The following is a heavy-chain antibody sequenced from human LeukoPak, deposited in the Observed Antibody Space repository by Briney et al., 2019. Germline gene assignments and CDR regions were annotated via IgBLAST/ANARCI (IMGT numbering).Heavy chain of an antibody. CDR1: GFNFSTYT. CDR3: VRDWGYDSSGYWQKYFDT. J-gene: IGHJ4*02. D-gene: IGHD3-22*01. Sequence: HPGGSLRLSCAASGFNFSTYTMNWVRQAPGKGLEWLSYITTSSDTIYYADSVKGRFTISRDNANNSLYLQMNSLTAEDTAVYYCVRDWGYDSSGYWQKYFDTWGQGTLVTVSS. V-gene: IGHV3-48*01. CDR2: ITTSSDTI.